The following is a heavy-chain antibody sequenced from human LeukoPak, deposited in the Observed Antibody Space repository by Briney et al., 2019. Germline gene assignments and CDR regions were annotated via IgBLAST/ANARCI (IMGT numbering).Heavy chain of an antibody. CDR3: ARRVTLVRGIYYHGMDV. CDR1: GGSISSYY. D-gene: IGHD3-10*01. V-gene: IGHV4-4*07. J-gene: IGHJ6*02. Sequence: SETLSLTCTVSGGSISSYYWSWIRQPAGKGLEWIGRIYTSGSTNYNPSLKSRVTISVNKSKNQFSLNLSSVTAADTAVYYCARRVTLVRGIYYHGMDVWGQGTTVIVSS. CDR2: IYTSGST.